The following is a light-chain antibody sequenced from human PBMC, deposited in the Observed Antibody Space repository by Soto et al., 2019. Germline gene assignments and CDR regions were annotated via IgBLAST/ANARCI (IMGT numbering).Light chain of an antibody. CDR3: QHYGGSPPYT. Sequence: EIVLTQSPGTLSLSPGERATLSCRASQSVSNTYLTWYQQKPGQAPRLLIYDASTRATGIPDRFSGSGSGADFTLTINILEPEDFAVYYCQHYGGSPPYTFGQGTKLEI. CDR1: QSVSNTY. J-gene: IGKJ2*01. CDR2: DAS. V-gene: IGKV3-20*01.